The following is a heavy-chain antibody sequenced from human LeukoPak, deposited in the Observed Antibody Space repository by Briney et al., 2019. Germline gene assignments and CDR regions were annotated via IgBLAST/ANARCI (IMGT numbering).Heavy chain of an antibody. J-gene: IGHJ6*02. CDR3: ARVGHWGSGSYQYGMDV. CDR1: GGSISDYY. Sequence: PSETLSLTCTVSGGSISDYYWIWIRQPAGKGLEWIGRFYSSGYTNSNPSLKSRVTMSVDTSKNQFSLKLSSVTAADTAVYYCARVGHWGSGSYQYGMDVWGQGTTVTVSS. CDR2: FYSSGYT. V-gene: IGHV4-4*07. D-gene: IGHD3-10*01.